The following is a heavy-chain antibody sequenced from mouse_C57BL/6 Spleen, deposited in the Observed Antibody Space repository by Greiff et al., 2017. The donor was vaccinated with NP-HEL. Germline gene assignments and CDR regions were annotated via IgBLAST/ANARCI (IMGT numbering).Heavy chain of an antibody. V-gene: IGHV1-82*01. CDR1: GYAFSSSW. J-gene: IGHJ3*01. CDR2: IYPGGGAT. D-gene: IGHD3-2*02. CDR3: ARGVVDSSGYVAY. Sequence: QVQLQQSGPELVKPGASVKISCKASGYAFSSSWMNWVKQRPGKGLEWIGRIYPGGGATNYNGKFKGKATLTADKSSSTAYMQLSSLTSEDSAVYFCARGVVDSSGYVAYWGQGTLVTVSA.